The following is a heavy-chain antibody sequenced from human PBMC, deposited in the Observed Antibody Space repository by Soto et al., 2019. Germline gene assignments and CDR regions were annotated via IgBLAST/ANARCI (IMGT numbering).Heavy chain of an antibody. V-gene: IGHV1-18*01. D-gene: IGHD3-22*01. CDR1: GYTFTSYG. Sequence: ASVKVSCKASGYTFTSYGISWVRQAPGQGLEWMGLISAYNGNTNYAQKLQGRVTMTTDTSTSTAYMELRSLRSDDTAVYYCARGVYDSSGYYPHPFDYWGQGTLVTVSS. CDR3: ARGVYDSSGYYPHPFDY. CDR2: ISAYNGNT. J-gene: IGHJ4*02.